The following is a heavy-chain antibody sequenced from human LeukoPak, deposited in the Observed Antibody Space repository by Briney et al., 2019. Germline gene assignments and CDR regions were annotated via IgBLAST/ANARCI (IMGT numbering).Heavy chain of an antibody. CDR3: ARGYCSSTSCYDSVAFDI. V-gene: IGHV4-34*01. J-gene: IGHJ3*02. CDR2: INHSGST. Sequence: SETLSLTCAVYGGSFSGYYWSWIRQPPGKGLEWIGEINHSGSTNYNPSLKSRVTISVDTSKNQFSLKLSSVTAADTAVYYCARGYCSSTSCYDSVAFDIWGQGTMVTVSS. D-gene: IGHD2-2*01. CDR1: GGSFSGYY.